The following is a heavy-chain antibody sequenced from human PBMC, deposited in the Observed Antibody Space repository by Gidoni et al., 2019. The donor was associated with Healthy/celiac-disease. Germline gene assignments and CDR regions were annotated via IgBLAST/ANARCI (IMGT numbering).Heavy chain of an antibody. CDR2: IYSGGST. CDR3: ASASDYYYDSSGYYPGL. D-gene: IGHD3-22*01. J-gene: IGHJ4*02. Sequence: EVQLVESGGGLVQPGGSLSLSCAASGFTVSSNYMCWVRQAPGKGREWVSVIYSGGSTYYADAVKGRFTISRDNSKNTLYLQMNSLRAEDTAVYYCASASDYYYDSSGYYPGLWGQGTLVTVSS. V-gene: IGHV3-66*01. CDR1: GFTVSSNY.